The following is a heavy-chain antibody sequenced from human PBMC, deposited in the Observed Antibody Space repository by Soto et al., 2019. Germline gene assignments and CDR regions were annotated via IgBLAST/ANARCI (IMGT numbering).Heavy chain of an antibody. V-gene: IGHV4-39*01. CDR1: GGSISSSSYY. Sequence: SETLSLTCTVSGGSISSSSYYWGWIRQPPGKGLEWIGSIYYSGSTYYNPSLKSRVTISVDTSKNQFSLKLSSVTAADTAVYYCARPSGFSSSSSYIYGMDVWGQGTTVTVSS. CDR3: ARPSGFSSSSSYIYGMDV. CDR2: IYYSGST. D-gene: IGHD6-6*01. J-gene: IGHJ6*02.